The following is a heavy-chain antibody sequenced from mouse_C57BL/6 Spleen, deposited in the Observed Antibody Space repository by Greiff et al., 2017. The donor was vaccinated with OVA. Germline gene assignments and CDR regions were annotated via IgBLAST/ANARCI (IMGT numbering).Heavy chain of an antibody. CDR3: AGDENWDDWYFDV. CDR1: GYSITSGYY. V-gene: IGHV3-6*01. D-gene: IGHD4-1*01. CDR2: ISYDGSN. Sequence: VQLQQSGPGLVKPSQSLSLTCSVTGYSITSGYYWNWIRQFPGNKLEWMGYISYDGSNNYNPSLKNRISITRDTSKNQFFLKLNSVTTEDTATYYCAGDENWDDWYFDVWGTGTTVTVSS. J-gene: IGHJ1*03.